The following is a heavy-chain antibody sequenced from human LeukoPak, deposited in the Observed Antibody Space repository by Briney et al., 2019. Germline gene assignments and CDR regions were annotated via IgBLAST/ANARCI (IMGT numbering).Heavy chain of an antibody. D-gene: IGHD1-26*01. CDR1: GGSISSYY. Sequence: KASETLSLTCIVSGGSISSYYWSWIRQPPGKGLEWIGYIYYTGSTNYNPSLKSRVTISVDTSKNQLSLKLRSVTAADTAVYYCARQDSGTYLNPLDIWGQGTVVTASS. CDR3: ARQDSGTYLNPLDI. CDR2: IYYTGST. V-gene: IGHV4-59*08. J-gene: IGHJ3*02.